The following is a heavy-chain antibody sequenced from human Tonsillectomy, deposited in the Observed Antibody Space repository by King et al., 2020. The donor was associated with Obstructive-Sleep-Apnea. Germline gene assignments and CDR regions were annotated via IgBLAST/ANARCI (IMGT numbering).Heavy chain of an antibody. J-gene: IGHJ3*02. V-gene: IGHV3-48*04. CDR2: ISSSSSTI. Sequence: VQLVESGGGLVQPGGSLRLSCAASGFTFSGYNMKWVRQAPGKGLEGVSYISSSSSTIYYADSVKGRFTISRDNAKNSLYLQMNSLRAEDTAVYYCARDLVPDAFDIWGQGTMVTVSS. CDR3: ARDLVPDAFDI. D-gene: IGHD6-13*01. CDR1: GFTFSGYN.